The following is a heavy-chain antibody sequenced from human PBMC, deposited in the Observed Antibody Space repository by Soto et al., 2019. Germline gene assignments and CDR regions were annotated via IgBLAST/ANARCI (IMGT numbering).Heavy chain of an antibody. CDR1: GYTFTSYD. Sequence: QVQLVQSGAEVKKPGASVKVSCKASGYTFTSYDINWGRQATGQGLEWMGWMNPNSGNTGYAQKFQGRVTMTRNTSISTAYKGLSSLSSEDTAVYYCAREKTSYGMAVWGQGTTVTVSS. V-gene: IGHV1-8*01. CDR2: MNPNSGNT. J-gene: IGHJ6*02. CDR3: AREKTSYGMAV.